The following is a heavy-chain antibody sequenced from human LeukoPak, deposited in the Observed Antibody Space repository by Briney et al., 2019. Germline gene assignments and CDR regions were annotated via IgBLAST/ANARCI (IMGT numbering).Heavy chain of an antibody. J-gene: IGHJ6*02. CDR2: IYSGGNT. CDR3: ARATLNYYYYGLDV. CDR1: GFTVSSSY. Sequence: PGGSLRLSCAASGFTVSSSYMSWVRQAPGKGLEWVSVIYSGGNTYYAGSVKGRFTISRDNSKNTLYLQMNSLRAGDTAVYYCARATLNYYYYGLDVWGQGTTVTVS. V-gene: IGHV3-53*01.